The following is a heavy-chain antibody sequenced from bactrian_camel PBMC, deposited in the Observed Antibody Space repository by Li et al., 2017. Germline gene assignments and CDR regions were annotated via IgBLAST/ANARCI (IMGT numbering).Heavy chain of an antibody. CDR1: GFTFSAHW. Sequence: HVQLVESGGGLVQPGESLRLSCVASGFTFSAHWMYWVRQAPGKGLEWVSSINSDGSTSYYAGTMKGRFTISRDNAKNTVFLQVNSLKPEDTAVYYCVRGLYEYAGLGDFGYWGQGTQVTVS. D-gene: IGHD3*01. CDR3: VRGLYEYAGLGDFGY. V-gene: IGHV3S1*01. J-gene: IGHJ6*01. CDR2: INSDGSTS.